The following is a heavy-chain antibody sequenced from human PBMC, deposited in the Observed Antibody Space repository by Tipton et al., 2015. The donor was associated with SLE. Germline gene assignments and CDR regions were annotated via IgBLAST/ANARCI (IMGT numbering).Heavy chain of an antibody. V-gene: IGHV4-31*03. CDR2: IFHSGTT. J-gene: IGHJ4*02. D-gene: IGHD3-16*01. CDR3: ARARAQFAPFDS. Sequence: LRLSCTVSGGSISSGDYFWSWIRQHPGTGLEWIGYIFHSGTTYYNPSLKSRLTMSIDTSKNQFSLDLTSVTAADTALYYCARARAQFAPFDSWGQGTLVTVSS. CDR1: GGSISSGDYF.